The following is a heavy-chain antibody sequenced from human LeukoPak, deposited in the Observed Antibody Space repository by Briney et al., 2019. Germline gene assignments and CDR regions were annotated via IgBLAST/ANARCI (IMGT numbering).Heavy chain of an antibody. CDR2: INPSGCST. CDR3: ARGSGAPSMIVVATTRTHPYFDY. Sequence: ASVKVSCKASGYTFTSYYMHWVRQAPGQGLEWMGIINPSGCSTRYAQKFQGRVTMTRDTSTSTVYMALSSLRSDNTAVYYCARGSGAPSMIVVATTRTHPYFDYWGQGTLVTVSS. D-gene: IGHD3-22*01. CDR1: GYTFTSYY. J-gene: IGHJ4*02. V-gene: IGHV1-46*01.